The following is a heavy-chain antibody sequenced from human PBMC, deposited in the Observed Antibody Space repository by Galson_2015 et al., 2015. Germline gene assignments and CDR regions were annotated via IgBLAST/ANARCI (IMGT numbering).Heavy chain of an antibody. J-gene: IGHJ6*03. CDR3: ARVVTPLIVGYYYYYMDV. D-gene: IGHD4-23*01. Sequence: SLRLSCAASGFTFSDYYMSWIRQAPGKGLEWVSYISSSGSTIYYADSVKGRFTISRDDAKNSLYLQMNSLRAEDTAVYYCARVVTPLIVGYYYYYMDVWGKGTTVTVSS. V-gene: IGHV3-11*01. CDR1: GFTFSDYY. CDR2: ISSSGSTI.